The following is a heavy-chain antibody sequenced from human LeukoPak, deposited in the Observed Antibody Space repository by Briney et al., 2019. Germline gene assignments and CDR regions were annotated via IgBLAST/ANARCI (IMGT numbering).Heavy chain of an antibody. Sequence: SGPTLVNPTQTLTLTCTFSGFSLNTNGVGVGWIRQPPGKALEWLALMYWDADKRYSPSLKSRLTVTKDTSKNQVVLTMTNMDLVDTATYYCARVGFCSSTSCYSGAYYFDYWGQGTLVTVSS. J-gene: IGHJ4*02. CDR3: ARVGFCSSTSCYSGAYYFDY. CDR2: MYWDADK. CDR1: GFSLNTNGVG. V-gene: IGHV2-5*02. D-gene: IGHD2-2*02.